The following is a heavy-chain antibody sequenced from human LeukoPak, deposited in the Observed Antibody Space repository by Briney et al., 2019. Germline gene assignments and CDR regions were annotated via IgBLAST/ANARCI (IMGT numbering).Heavy chain of an antibody. CDR3: ARDRGSRAGFDY. V-gene: IGHV4-59*01. CDR2: IDYSGST. CDR1: GASISSYY. D-gene: IGHD5-24*01. J-gene: IGHJ4*02. Sequence: SETLSLTCSVSGASISSYYWSWIRQPPGKGLEWIGYIDYSGSTNYNPSLKSRVTISEDTSKNHFSLKLSSVTAADTAVYYCARDRGSRAGFDYWGQGTLVTVSS.